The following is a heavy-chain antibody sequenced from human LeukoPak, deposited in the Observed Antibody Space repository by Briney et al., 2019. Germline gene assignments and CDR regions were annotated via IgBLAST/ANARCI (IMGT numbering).Heavy chain of an antibody. CDR1: GGSISSGDYY. Sequence: SQTLSLTCTVSGGSISSGDYYWSWIRQPPGKGLEWIGYIYYSGSTNYNPSLKSRVTISVDTSKNQFSLKLSSVTATDTAVYYCATVEGDYPSLRYWGQGTLVTVSS. CDR2: IYYSGST. D-gene: IGHD4-17*01. CDR3: ATVEGDYPSLRY. V-gene: IGHV4-30-4*08. J-gene: IGHJ4*02.